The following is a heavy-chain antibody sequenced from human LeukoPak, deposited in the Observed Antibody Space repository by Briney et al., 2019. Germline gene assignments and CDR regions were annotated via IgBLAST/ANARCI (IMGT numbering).Heavy chain of an antibody. J-gene: IGHJ5*02. CDR2: INHSGST. V-gene: IGHV4-34*01. D-gene: IGHD2-2*01. Sequence: SETLSLTCAVYGGSFSGYYWSWIRQPPGKGLEWMGEINHSGSTNYNPSLKSRVTISVDTSKNQFSLKLSSVTAADTAVYYCAREGIVVVPAARSWFDPWGQGTLVTVSS. CDR3: AREGIVVVPAARSWFDP. CDR1: GGSFSGYY.